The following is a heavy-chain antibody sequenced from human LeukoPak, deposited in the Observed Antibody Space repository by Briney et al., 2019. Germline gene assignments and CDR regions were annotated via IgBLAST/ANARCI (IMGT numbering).Heavy chain of an antibody. CDR1: GFTFSNYG. V-gene: IGHV3-33*01. D-gene: IGHD6-19*01. Sequence: GRSLRLSCAASGFTFSNYGMHWVRQAPGKGLEWVAVIWYDGSNKYYADSVKGRFTISRDNSKNTLYLQMNSLRAGDTAVYYCARDRRRLAVAGTELDYWGQGTLVTVSS. CDR2: IWYDGSNK. CDR3: ARDRRRLAVAGTELDY. J-gene: IGHJ4*02.